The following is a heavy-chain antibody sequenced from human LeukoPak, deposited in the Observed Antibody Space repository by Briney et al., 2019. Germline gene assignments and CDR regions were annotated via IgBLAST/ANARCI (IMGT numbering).Heavy chain of an antibody. CDR1: GGSFSGYY. CDR2: INHSGST. V-gene: IGHV4-34*01. D-gene: IGHD1-26*01. Sequence: SETLSLTCAVYGGSFSGYYWSCIRQPPGKGLEWIGEINHSGSTNYNPSLKSRVTISVDTSKNQFSLKLSSVTAADTAVYYCARGLSGSYYDSWGQGTLVTVSS. CDR3: ARGLSGSYYDS. J-gene: IGHJ4*02.